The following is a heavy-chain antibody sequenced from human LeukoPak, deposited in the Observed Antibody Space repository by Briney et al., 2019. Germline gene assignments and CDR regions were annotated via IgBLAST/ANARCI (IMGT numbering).Heavy chain of an antibody. D-gene: IGHD3-22*01. CDR1: GFIFGSYA. CDR3: AKEDYYDSRGHIKLDAFDV. CDR2: ISGPGDNT. V-gene: IGHV3-23*01. J-gene: IGHJ3*01. Sequence: PGGSLRLSCAVSGFIFGSYAMGWVRQAPGKGLEWVSTISGPGDNTYYADSVKGRFTISRDNPKNTLYLQMNSLRAEDTAIYYCAKEDYYDSRGHIKLDAFDVWGQGTMVTVSS.